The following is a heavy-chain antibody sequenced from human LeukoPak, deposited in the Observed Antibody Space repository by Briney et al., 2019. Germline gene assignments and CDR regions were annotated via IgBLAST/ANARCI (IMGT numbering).Heavy chain of an antibody. CDR3: AKVLGVNYFDS. CDR1: GFTFSNYA. J-gene: IGHJ4*02. Sequence: GGSLRLSCSASGFTFSNYAMYWVRQAPGKGLEWVSTISNRGGTPYYADSVKGRFTISRDNSKNTLFLQMNSLRAEDTAVYYCAKVLGVNYFDSWGQGTLVTVSS. V-gene: IGHV3-23*01. D-gene: IGHD1-26*01. CDR2: ISNRGGTP.